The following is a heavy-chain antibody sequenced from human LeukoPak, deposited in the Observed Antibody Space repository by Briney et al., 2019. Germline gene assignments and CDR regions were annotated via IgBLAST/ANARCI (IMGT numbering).Heavy chain of an antibody. J-gene: IGHJ6*03. Sequence: ASVKVSCEASGYTFTGYYMHWVRQAPGQGLEWMGWINPNSGGTNYAQKFQGRVTMTRDTSISTAYMGLSRLRSDDTAVYYCARDSGAYSSSWAYYYYYMDVWGKGTTVTVSS. CDR1: GYTFTGYY. CDR2: INPNSGGT. V-gene: IGHV1-2*02. CDR3: ARDSGAYSSSWAYYYYYMDV. D-gene: IGHD6-13*01.